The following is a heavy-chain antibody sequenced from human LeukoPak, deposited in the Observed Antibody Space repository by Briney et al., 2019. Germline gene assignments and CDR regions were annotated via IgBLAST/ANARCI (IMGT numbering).Heavy chain of an antibody. V-gene: IGHV3-48*03. J-gene: IGHJ4*02. Sequence: GWSLRLSCAASGFTFTSYEMNWVRQAPGKGLEWVSYISSSGSTIYYADSVKGRFTISRDSAKNSLYLQMNSLRAEDTAVYYCARAPRGRGGSDYWGQGTLVTVSS. CDR2: ISSSGSTI. CDR3: ARAPRGRGGSDY. CDR1: GFTFTSYE. D-gene: IGHD3-16*01.